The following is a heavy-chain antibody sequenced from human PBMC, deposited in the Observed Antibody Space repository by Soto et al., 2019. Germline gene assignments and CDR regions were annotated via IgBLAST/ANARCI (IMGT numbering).Heavy chain of an antibody. Sequence: GGSLRLSCAASGFTFSRDGMGWVRQAPGKGLEWVSLITDNGGSTYYADSVKGRFTISRDNTKNTLFLQMNSLRAEDTAVYYCAKERATTTAFDYWGQGALVTVSS. CDR3: AKERATTTAFDY. J-gene: IGHJ4*02. CDR2: ITDNGGST. CDR1: GFTFSRDG. V-gene: IGHV3-23*01. D-gene: IGHD4-17*01.